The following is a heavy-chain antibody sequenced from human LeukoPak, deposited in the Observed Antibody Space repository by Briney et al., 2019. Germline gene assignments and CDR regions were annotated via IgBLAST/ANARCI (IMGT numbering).Heavy chain of an antibody. Sequence: QAGGSLRLSCAASGFTFNSSVMNWVRQTPGRGLEWVSTIGGNGAFTIYAESVRGRFTISRDNSKNWLFLQMDSLRADGTAIYYCTTIERFDNWGQGTLVSVSS. J-gene: IGHJ4*02. D-gene: IGHD5-24*01. CDR1: GFTFNSSV. CDR2: IGGNGAFT. CDR3: TTIERFDN. V-gene: IGHV3-23*01.